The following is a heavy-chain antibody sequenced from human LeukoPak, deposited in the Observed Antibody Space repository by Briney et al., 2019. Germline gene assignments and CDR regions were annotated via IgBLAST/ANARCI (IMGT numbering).Heavy chain of an antibody. CDR2: INSDGSIT. V-gene: IGHV3-74*01. D-gene: IGHD5-18*01. J-gene: IGHJ6*01. CDR1: GFTFTTYW. CDR3: ARDAVDTANAX. Sequence: GGSLRLSCAASGFTFTTYWMHWVRQAPGKGLVWVSHINSDGSITSYADSVKGRFTISRDNAKNTLYLQMNSLRAEDTAVYYCARDAVDTANAXWGQGTTVTVSS.